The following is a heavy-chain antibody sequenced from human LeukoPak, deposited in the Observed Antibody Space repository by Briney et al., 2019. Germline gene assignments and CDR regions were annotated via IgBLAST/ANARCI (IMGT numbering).Heavy chain of an antibody. D-gene: IGHD6-13*01. CDR3: AKVIAAALPIGYFDY. V-gene: IGHV3-23*01. J-gene: IGHJ4*02. Sequence: GGSLRLSCAASGFTFSSYAMSWVRQAPGKGLEWVSAISGSGGSTYYADSVKGRFTISRDNSKSTLYLQMNSLRAEDTAVYYCAKVIAAALPIGYFDYWGQGTLVTVSS. CDR2: ISGSGGST. CDR1: GFTFSSYA.